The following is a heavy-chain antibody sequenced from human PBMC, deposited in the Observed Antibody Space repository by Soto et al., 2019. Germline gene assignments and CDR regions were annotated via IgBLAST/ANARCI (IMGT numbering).Heavy chain of an antibody. Sequence: EVQLVESGGGLIQPGGSLRLSCAASGFTVSSNYMSWVRQAPGKGLEWVSVIYSGGSTYYADSVKGRFTISIDNSKNTLYLQMNSLRAEDTAVYYCARDSPTGTVPAFDIWGQGTMVTVSS. V-gene: IGHV3-53*01. CDR2: IYSGGST. CDR3: ARDSPTGTVPAFDI. CDR1: GFTVSSNY. D-gene: IGHD1-1*01. J-gene: IGHJ3*02.